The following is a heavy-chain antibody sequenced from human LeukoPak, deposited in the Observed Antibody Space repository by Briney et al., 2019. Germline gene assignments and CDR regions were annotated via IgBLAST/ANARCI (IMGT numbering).Heavy chain of an antibody. D-gene: IGHD3-22*01. CDR1: GGSISSYY. V-gene: IGHV4-4*07. J-gene: IGHJ5*02. Sequence: SETLSLTCTVSGGSISSYYWSWLRQPAGQGLEWIGRIYTSGSTNYNPSLKSRVTMSVDTSNNQFSLKLTSVTAADTAVYYCARLVVITTFDWFDPWGQGTLVTVSS. CDR3: ARLVVITTFDWFDP. CDR2: IYTSGST.